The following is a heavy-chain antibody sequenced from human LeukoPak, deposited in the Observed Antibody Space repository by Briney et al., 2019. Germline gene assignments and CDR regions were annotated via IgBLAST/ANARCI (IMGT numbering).Heavy chain of an antibody. V-gene: IGHV3-74*01. CDR2: INTEGGSI. CDR1: GFTFSRYR. Sequence: PGGSLRLSCAASGFTFSRYRMHWVRQAPGKGLVWLSRINTEGGSINYADSVKGRFTISRDNAKNTLYLQLNSLRADDTAVYYCARGAAPDLYYFDYWAQGTLVTVSS. J-gene: IGHJ4*02. D-gene: IGHD6-13*01. CDR3: ARGAAPDLYYFDY.